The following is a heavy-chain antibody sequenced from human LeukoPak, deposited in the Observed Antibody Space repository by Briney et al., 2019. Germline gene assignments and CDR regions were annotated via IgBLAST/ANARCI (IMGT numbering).Heavy chain of an antibody. CDR1: GGSISSSSYY. Sequence: SETLSLTCTVSGGSISSSSYYWGWIRQPPGKGLEWIGSIYYSGSTYYNPSLKSRVTISVDTSKNQFSLKLSSVTAADTAVYYCARSKLSSSWYNEKYYFDYWGQGTLVTVSS. D-gene: IGHD6-13*01. CDR2: IYYSGST. CDR3: ARSKLSSSWYNEKYYFDY. V-gene: IGHV4-39*07. J-gene: IGHJ4*02.